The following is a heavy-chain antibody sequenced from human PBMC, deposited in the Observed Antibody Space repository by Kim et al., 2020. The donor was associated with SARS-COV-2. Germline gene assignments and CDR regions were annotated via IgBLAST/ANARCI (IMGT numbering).Heavy chain of an antibody. V-gene: IGHV4-39*07. D-gene: IGHD3-10*01. Sequence: SETLSLTCTVSGGSISSSSYYWGWIRQPPGKGLEWIGSIYYSGSTYYNPSLKSRVTISVDTSKNQFSLKLSSVTAADTAVYYCARRGEYYGSGSYYNNW. CDR3: ARRGEYYGSGSYYNNW. CDR2: IYYSGST. CDR1: GGSISSSSYY. J-gene: IGHJ5*01.